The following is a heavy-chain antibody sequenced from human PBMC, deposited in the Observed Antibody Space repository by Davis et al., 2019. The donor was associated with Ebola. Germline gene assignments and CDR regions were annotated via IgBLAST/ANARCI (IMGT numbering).Heavy chain of an antibody. D-gene: IGHD6-13*01. Sequence: GESLKISCKGSGYTFTSYWIAWVRQVPGKGLEWMGRIDPSDSYTNYSPSFQGQVIISADKSISTAYLQWSSLKASDTAMYYCARSEAAANDWFDPWGQGTLVTVSS. V-gene: IGHV5-10-1*04. CDR2: IDPSDSYT. CDR1: GYTFTSYW. J-gene: IGHJ5*02. CDR3: ARSEAAANDWFDP.